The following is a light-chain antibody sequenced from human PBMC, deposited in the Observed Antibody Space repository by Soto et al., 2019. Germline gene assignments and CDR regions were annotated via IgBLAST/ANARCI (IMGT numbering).Light chain of an antibody. V-gene: IGKV1-5*01. J-gene: IGKJ4*01. CDR2: DAS. Sequence: DIQLTQSPSTLSASVGDRVTITCRASQSISSWLAWYQQKPGKAPKLLIYDASSLESGVPSRFSGSGSGTEFTLTISSLQPDDFATYYCQQYNTWPITFGGGTKVDIK. CDR1: QSISSW. CDR3: QQYNTWPIT.